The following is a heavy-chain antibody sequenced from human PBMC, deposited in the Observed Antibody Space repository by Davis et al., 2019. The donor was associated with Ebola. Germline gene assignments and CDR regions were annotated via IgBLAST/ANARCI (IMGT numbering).Heavy chain of an antibody. CDR3: ARGQIGYSGRFRFDS. D-gene: IGHD5-12*01. Sequence: SVPVTLLSSVYILPRYHLRWLRLAAGPGHELTGWITPNSVYTRSVQKFQGRVTMTRNTSINTAYMELSGLTSEDTALYVCARGQIGYSGRFRFDSWGQGTLVTVAS. CDR2: ITPNSVYT. J-gene: IGHJ4*02. CDR1: VYILPRYH. V-gene: IGHV1-8*01.